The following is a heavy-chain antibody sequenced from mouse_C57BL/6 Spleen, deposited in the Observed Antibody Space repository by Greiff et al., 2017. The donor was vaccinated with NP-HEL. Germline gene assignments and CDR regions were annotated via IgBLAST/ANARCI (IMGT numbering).Heavy chain of an antibody. V-gene: IGHV1-61*01. CDR1: GYTFTSYW. Sequence: QVQLQQSGAELVRPGSSVKLSCKASGYTFTSYWMDWVKQRPGQGLEWIGNIYPSDSETHYNQKFKDKATLTVDKSSSTAYMQLSSLTSEDSAVYYCARAGDYEFAYWGQGTLVTVSA. D-gene: IGHD2-4*01. J-gene: IGHJ3*01. CDR2: IYPSDSET. CDR3: ARAGDYEFAY.